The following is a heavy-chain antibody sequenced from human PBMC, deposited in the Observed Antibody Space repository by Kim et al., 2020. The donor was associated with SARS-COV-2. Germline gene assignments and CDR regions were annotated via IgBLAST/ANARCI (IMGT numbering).Heavy chain of an antibody. V-gene: IGHV1-3*01. D-gene: IGHD2-21*01. J-gene: IGHJ4*02. CDR3: ASSIVVRGVFDY. Sequence: KHSTEFQGRVTITRETSASTAYMELSSLRSEDTAVYYCASSIVVRGVFDYWGQGTLVTVSS.